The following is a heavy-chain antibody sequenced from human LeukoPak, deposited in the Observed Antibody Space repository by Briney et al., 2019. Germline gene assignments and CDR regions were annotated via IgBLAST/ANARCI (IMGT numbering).Heavy chain of an antibody. D-gene: IGHD6-19*01. J-gene: IGHJ4*02. CDR1: RFTFSSYA. CDR3: AKDPVVYHGGSGWHYFDY. Sequence: PGGSLRLSCAASRFTFSSYAMSWVRQAPGRGLEWVATIGGTGDRTYYADSVKGRFTISRDNSMDTLFLQMSSLKGEDTAVYYCAKDPVVYHGGSGWHYFDYWGQGTLVTVSS. V-gene: IGHV3-23*01. CDR2: IGGTGDRT.